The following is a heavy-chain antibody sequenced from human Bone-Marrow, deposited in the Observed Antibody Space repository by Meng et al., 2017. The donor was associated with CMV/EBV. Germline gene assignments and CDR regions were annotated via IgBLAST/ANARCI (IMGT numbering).Heavy chain of an antibody. CDR3: ARGTTLGAREDY. J-gene: IGHJ4*02. CDR2: INPNSGDT. CDR1: GYTFTDFY. Sequence: ASVKVSCKGSGYTFTDFYMHWVRQAPGQGLQWMGWINPNSGDTNYAQKFQGRVTMTRDTSISTAYMELNSLRSDDTAVYYCARGTTLGAREDYWGQGTLVTVSS. V-gene: IGHV1-2*02. D-gene: IGHD4-11*01.